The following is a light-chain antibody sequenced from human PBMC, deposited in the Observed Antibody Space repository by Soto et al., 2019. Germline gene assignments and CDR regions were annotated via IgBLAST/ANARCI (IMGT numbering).Light chain of an antibody. CDR1: SSDVGNYNY. CDR2: DVT. J-gene: IGLJ3*02. V-gene: IGLV2-11*01. Sequence: QSVLTQPRSVSGSPRQSVTISCTGTSSDVGNYNYVSWYRQHPGKAPKLIIYDVTERPSGVPDRFSASKSGNTASLTISGLQAEDEGDYYCCSYAGTFTWVFGGGTKLTVL. CDR3: CSYAGTFTWV.